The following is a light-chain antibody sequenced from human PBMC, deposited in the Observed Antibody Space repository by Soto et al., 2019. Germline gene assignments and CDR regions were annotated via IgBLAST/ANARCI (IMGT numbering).Light chain of an antibody. J-gene: IGLJ1*01. CDR3: SSYKSSGTFGV. CDR1: SSDVGGFNY. CDR2: EVN. Sequence: QSALTQPASVSGSPGQSITISCTGTSSDVGGFNYVSWYQQYPGIAPKLLIFEVNHRPSGVSDRFSGSKSGNTASLTISGLQAEDEADYYCSSYKSSGTFGVFXPGTKVTVL. V-gene: IGLV2-14*01.